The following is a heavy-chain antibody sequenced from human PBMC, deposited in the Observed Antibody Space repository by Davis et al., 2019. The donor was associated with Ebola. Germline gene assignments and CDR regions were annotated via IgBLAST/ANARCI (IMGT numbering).Heavy chain of an antibody. CDR3: TTPGGQDSGYDVFDI. Sequence: ASVKVSCKASGYTFAAHYIHLVRQAPGQGFEWMGMINPNDGRTIYAQKFQGRVTVTRDTSTTTVYMDLSSLRSEDTALYYCTTPGGQDSGYDVFDIWGQGTMVTVSS. J-gene: IGHJ3*02. D-gene: IGHD5-12*01. CDR1: GYTFAAHY. V-gene: IGHV1-46*03. CDR2: INPNDGRT.